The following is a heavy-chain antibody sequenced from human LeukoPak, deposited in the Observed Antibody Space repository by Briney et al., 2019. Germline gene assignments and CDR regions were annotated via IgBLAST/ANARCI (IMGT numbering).Heavy chain of an antibody. Sequence: GGSLRLSCEASGFTFSDPYMSWIRQAPGKGLKCLSYISGSGTDINYADSVRGRFTISRDNAKNLLYLQMNDLRLEDTAVYYCGTLSLDYWGQGTLVTVSS. CDR2: ISGSGTDI. CDR3: GTLSLDY. CDR1: GFTFSDPY. J-gene: IGHJ4*02. V-gene: IGHV3-11*04.